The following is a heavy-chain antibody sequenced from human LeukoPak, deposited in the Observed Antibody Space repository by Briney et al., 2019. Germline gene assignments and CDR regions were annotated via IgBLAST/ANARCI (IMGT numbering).Heavy chain of an antibody. CDR3: ARGPRITMIVVVTPFDY. Sequence: ASVKVSCKASGYTFTGYYMHWVRQAPGQGLEWMGWINPNSGDTNYAQKFQGRVTMTRDTSISTAYMELSRLRSDDTAVYYCARGPRITMIVVVTPFDYWGQGTLVTVSS. CDR2: INPNSGDT. V-gene: IGHV1-2*02. CDR1: GYTFTGYY. D-gene: IGHD3-22*01. J-gene: IGHJ4*02.